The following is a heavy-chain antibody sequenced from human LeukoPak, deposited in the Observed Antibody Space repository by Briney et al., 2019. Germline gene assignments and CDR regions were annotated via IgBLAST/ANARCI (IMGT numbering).Heavy chain of an antibody. CDR3: AKPLGI. D-gene: IGHD1-14*01. Sequence: GGSLRLSCAASGFTFSSYGMHWVRQAPGKGLEWVAVISYDGSNKYYADSVKGRFTISRDNSKNTLYLQMNSLRAEDTAVYYRAKPLGIWGQGTLVTVSS. J-gene: IGHJ4*02. CDR1: GFTFSSYG. CDR2: ISYDGSNK. V-gene: IGHV3-30*18.